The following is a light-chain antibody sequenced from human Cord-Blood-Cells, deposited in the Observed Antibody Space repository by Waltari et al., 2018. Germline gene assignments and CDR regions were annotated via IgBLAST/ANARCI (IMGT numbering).Light chain of an antibody. V-gene: IGKV3-20*01. CDR3: QQYGSRYT. CDR2: GAS. Sequence: EIVLTQAPCTLSSSPGQRATLSCRASQSVSSSYLPWYQQKPGQAPRLLIDGASSRATGLPDRCSGRWSRTDFTLTISRLEPEDFAVYYCQQYGSRYTFGQGTKLEIK. J-gene: IGKJ2*01. CDR1: QSVSSSY.